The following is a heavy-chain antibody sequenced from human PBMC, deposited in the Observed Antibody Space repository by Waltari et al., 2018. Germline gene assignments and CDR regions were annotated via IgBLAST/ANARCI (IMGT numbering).Heavy chain of an antibody. CDR1: AGSISIFY. J-gene: IGHJ2*01. Sequence: VQLLQSGPGLVKPSETLSLTCTVSAGSISIFYWTWIRQPPGKGPEWIGYISTSGGTKYNPSLQSRVSFSVDTSRNQFSLRLTSVTAADTALYYSARDTGGWYYDLWGRGSLVTVSA. CDR2: ISTSGGT. D-gene: IGHD3-10*01. CDR3: ARDTGGWYYDL. V-gene: IGHV4-59*01.